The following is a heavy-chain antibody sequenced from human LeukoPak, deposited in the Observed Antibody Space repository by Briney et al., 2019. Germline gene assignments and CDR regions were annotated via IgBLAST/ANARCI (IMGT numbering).Heavy chain of an antibody. CDR3: ASQYYYGSGIRPFDY. Sequence: SETLSLTCTVSGGSISSYYWSWIRQPPGKGLEWIGYIYYSGSTNYNPSLKSRVTISVDTSKNHFSLKLSSVTAADTAVYYCASQYYYGSGIRPFDYWGQGTLVTVSS. D-gene: IGHD3-10*01. CDR1: GGSISSYY. CDR2: IYYSGST. J-gene: IGHJ4*02. V-gene: IGHV4-59*08.